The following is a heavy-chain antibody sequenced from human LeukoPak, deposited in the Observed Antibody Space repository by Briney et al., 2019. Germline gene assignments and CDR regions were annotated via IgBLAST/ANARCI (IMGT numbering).Heavy chain of an antibody. V-gene: IGHV3-23*01. CDR2: ISGSGGST. CDR3: AKVAAAGTIMVYFDY. D-gene: IGHD6-13*01. Sequence: GGSLKLSCAASGFTFSSYAMSWVRQAPGKGLEWVSAISGSGGSTYYADSVKSRFTISRDNSKNTLYLQMNSLRAEDTAVYYCAKVAAAGTIMVYFDYWGQGTLVTVSS. CDR1: GFTFSSYA. J-gene: IGHJ4*02.